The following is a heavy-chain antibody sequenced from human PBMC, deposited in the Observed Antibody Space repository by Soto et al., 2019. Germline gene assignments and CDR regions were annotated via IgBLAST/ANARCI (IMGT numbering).Heavy chain of an antibody. CDR2: IYQGGST. CDR3: ERSQSNFQFYGLDV. V-gene: IGHV4-38-2*01. J-gene: IGHJ6*02. CDR1: GYLICSWYH. D-gene: IGHD4-4*01. Sequence: PSETLSLSCGVSGYLICSWYHWVWIRQPPGKGLEWIGSIYQGGSTYYNQSLKRRATISVDTSKNQFSLNLNSAAAADTAVYYCERSQSNFQFYGLDVWGQGTTVTVSS.